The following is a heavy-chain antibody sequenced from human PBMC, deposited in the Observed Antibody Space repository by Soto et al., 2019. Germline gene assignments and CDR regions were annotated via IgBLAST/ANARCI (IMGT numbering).Heavy chain of an antibody. D-gene: IGHD7-27*01. J-gene: IGHJ6*03. V-gene: IGHV1-69*02. CDR2: IIPILGIA. CDR1: GGTFSSYT. CDR3: ASGATGDSYYYYYYMDV. Sequence: ASVKVSCKASGGTFSSYTISWVRQAPGQGLEWMGRIIPILGIANYAQKFQGRVTITADKSTSTAYMELSSLRSEDTAVYYCASGATGDSYYYYYYMDVWGKGTTVTVSS.